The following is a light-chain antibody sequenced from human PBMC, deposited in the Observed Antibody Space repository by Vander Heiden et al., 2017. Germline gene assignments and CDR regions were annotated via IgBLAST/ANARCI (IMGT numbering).Light chain of an antibody. CDR2: DVS. CDR3: RSYAGDFTVL. Sequence: QSALTQPRSVSGSPGQSVTVSCTGTSSNVGHYNYVSWYQQHPGKVPKLIIYDVSERPSGVPDRFSGSKSGNTASLTISGLQADDEADYYCRSYAGDFTVLFGGGTKLTVL. J-gene: IGLJ2*01. CDR1: SSNVGHYNY. V-gene: IGLV2-11*01.